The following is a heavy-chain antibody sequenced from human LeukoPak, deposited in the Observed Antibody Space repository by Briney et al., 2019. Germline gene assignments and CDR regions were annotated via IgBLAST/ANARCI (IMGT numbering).Heavy chain of an antibody. CDR2: IYSGGST. V-gene: IGHV3-66*01. D-gene: IGHD3-22*01. CDR3: VRDPGYYDSSGFHPFDY. J-gene: IGHJ4*02. Sequence: GGSLRLSCAASGFTVSSNYLSWVRQAPGKGLEWVSVIYSGGSTYYADSVKGRFTISRDNSKNTLYLQMNSLRAEDTAVYYCVRDPGYYDSSGFHPFDYWGQGTLVTVSS. CDR1: GFTVSSNY.